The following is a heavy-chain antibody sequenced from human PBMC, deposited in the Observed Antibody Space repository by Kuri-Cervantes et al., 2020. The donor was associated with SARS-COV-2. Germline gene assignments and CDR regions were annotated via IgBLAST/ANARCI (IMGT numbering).Heavy chain of an antibody. V-gene: IGHV3-21*01. CDR2: INSSSSYI. CDR3: AVDFWSGYSLRIGGAPGYGMDV. D-gene: IGHD3-3*01. J-gene: IGHJ6*02. Sequence: GESLKISCAASGFTFSSYSMNWVRQAPGKGLEWVSSINSSSSYIYYADSVKGRFTISRDSAENSLYLQMNSLRAEDTAVYYCAVDFWSGYSLRIGGAPGYGMDVWGQGTTVTVSS. CDR1: GFTFSSYS.